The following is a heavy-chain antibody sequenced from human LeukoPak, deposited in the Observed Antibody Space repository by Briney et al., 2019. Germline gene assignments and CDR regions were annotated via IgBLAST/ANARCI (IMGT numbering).Heavy chain of an antibody. D-gene: IGHD6-13*01. CDR3: ARPNTDAAGYYFDY. V-gene: IGHV1-18*04. Sequence: ASVKVSCKASGYTFTSYYMHWVRQAPGQGLERMGWIDTYRSSTNYAQNLQGRVTVTTDTSTTTVYMELRSLRSDDTAVYYCARPNTDAAGYYFDYWGQGTLVTVSS. CDR1: GYTFTSYY. J-gene: IGHJ4*02. CDR2: IDTYRSST.